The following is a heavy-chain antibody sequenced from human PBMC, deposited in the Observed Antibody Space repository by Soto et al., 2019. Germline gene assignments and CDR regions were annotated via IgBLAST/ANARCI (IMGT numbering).Heavy chain of an antibody. CDR3: AKGWGDY. CDR2: ISGGST. CDR1: GLTLYSYV. Sequence: DVQLLESGGDLVQPGGSLRLSCAASGLTLYSYVMSCVRQAPGKGLEWVSGISGGSTYYSDSVKGRFTISRDNSKNRLFLEMNSLRAEDTDAYYCAKGWGDYWGQGTLVTVSS. D-gene: IGHD3-16*01. V-gene: IGHV3-23*01. J-gene: IGHJ4*02.